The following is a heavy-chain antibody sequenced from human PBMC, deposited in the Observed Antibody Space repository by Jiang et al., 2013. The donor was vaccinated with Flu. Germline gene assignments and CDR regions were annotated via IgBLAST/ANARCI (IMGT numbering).Heavy chain of an antibody. D-gene: IGHD3-16*02. J-gene: IGHJ4*02. CDR3: ARYQGSYRRGSMANFDY. CDR1: GGSISSGGYY. CDR2: IYYSGST. Sequence: SGPGLVKPSQTLSLTCTVSGGSISSGGYYWSWIRQHPGKGLEWIGYIYYSGSTYYNPSLKSRVTISVDTSKNQFSLKLSSVTAADTAVYYCARYQGSYRRGSMANFDYWGQGTLVTVSS. V-gene: IGHV4-31*03.